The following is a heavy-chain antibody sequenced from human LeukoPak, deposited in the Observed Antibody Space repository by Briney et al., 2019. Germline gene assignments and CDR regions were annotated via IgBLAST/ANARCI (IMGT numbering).Heavy chain of an antibody. D-gene: IGHD6-13*01. CDR1: GGTLSSYA. V-gene: IGHV1-69*05. Sequence: SVKVSCKASGGTLSSYAISWVRQAPGQGLEWMGGIIPIFGTANYAQKFQGRVTITTDESTSTAYMELSSLRSEDTAMYYCARNIAAAGTYYYYYMDVWGKGTTVTVSS. CDR3: ARNIAAAGTYYYYYMDV. CDR2: IIPIFGTA. J-gene: IGHJ6*03.